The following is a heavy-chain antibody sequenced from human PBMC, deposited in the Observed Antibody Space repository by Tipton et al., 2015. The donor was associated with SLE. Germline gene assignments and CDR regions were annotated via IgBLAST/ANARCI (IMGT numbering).Heavy chain of an antibody. Sequence: GSLRLSCAASGVTVTSNHMNWVRQAPGKGLEWVSVIYSGGGTFYADSVKGRFTISRDNSKNTLYLQMNSLRVEDTAVYYCALGKPFDFWGQGTKVTVSS. CDR2: IYSGGGT. CDR3: ALGKPFDF. V-gene: IGHV3-66*01. CDR1: GVTVTSNH. J-gene: IGHJ3*01.